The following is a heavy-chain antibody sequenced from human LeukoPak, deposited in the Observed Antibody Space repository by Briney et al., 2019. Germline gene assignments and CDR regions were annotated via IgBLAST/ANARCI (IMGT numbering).Heavy chain of an antibody. J-gene: IGHJ4*02. CDR3: ARDLSATWYSLGY. Sequence: GSGGSLRLSCVGAGLSNADYGMSWVRQVPGKGLEWVFGIDWSGAASEYADSVKGRFTISRDNAKNSLYLQMNTLRPEDTGVYYCARDLSATWYSLGYWGQGTLVTVSS. V-gene: IGHV3-20*04. CDR2: IDWSGAAS. CDR1: GLSNADYG. D-gene: IGHD2-21*02.